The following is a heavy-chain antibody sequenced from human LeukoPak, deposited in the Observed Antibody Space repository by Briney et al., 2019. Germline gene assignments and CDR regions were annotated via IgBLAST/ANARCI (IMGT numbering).Heavy chain of an antibody. J-gene: IGHJ4*02. CDR3: ARGYCSTTRCYEVNFDY. CDR1: GDSIRSDSYS. V-gene: IGHV4-39*01. CDR2: TYYSGST. D-gene: IGHD2-2*01. Sequence: SETLSLTCTVSGDSIRSDSYSWGWIRQPPGKGLEWIGSTYYSGSTYYNPSLKSRVTISMDASNNQYSLKLNSVTAADTAVYYCARGYCSTTRCYEVNFDYWGQGTLVTASS.